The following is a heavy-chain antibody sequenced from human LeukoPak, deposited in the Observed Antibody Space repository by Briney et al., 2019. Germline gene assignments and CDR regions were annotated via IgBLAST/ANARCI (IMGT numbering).Heavy chain of an antibody. CDR1: GYTFTCYY. D-gene: IGHD3-22*01. V-gene: IGHV1-2*02. J-gene: IGHJ5*01. CDR2: INPNSGGT. Sequence: ASVKVCCKASGYTFTCYYMHLLRQAPGQGLEWMGFINPNSGGTNYAQKFQGRVTMTRDRSISTAYIELSRLRSDDTAVYHSARNYYDSTGAIDSWGHGTLVTVSS. CDR3: ARNYYDSTGAIDS.